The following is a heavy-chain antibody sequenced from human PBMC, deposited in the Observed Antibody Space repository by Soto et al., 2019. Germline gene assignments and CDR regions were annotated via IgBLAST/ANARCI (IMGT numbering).Heavy chain of an antibody. CDR2: IYYSGST. V-gene: IGHV4-59*01. J-gene: IGHJ4*02. CDR1: GGSISSYY. D-gene: IGHD3-10*01. Sequence: SETLSLTCTVSGGSISSYYWIWIRQPPGKGLEWIGYIYYSGSTNYNPSLKSRVTISVDTSKNQFSLKLSSVTAADTAVYYCARARWFGELPYFDYWGQGTLVTVSS. CDR3: ARARWFGELPYFDY.